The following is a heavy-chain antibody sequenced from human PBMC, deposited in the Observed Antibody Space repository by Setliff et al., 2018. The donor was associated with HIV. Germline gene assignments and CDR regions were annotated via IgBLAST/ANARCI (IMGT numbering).Heavy chain of an antibody. Sequence: HPGGSLRLSCAASGFTFSFDWMSWVRQAPGKGLEWVASLTPDGGQIYYADSVRGRFTISRDNGKNSLTLQMNSLRAEDTALYYCTTGPYNGYSDWGHGTAVTVSS. CDR3: TTGPYNGYSD. D-gene: IGHD5-12*01. CDR2: LTPDGGQI. CDR1: GFTFSFDW. V-gene: IGHV3-7*01. J-gene: IGHJ4*01.